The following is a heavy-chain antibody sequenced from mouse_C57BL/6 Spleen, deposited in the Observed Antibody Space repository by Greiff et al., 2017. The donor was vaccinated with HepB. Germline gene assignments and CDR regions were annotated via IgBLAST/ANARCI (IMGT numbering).Heavy chain of an antibody. CDR3: ARSGTRDYLDY. D-gene: IGHD4-1*01. Sequence: EVQLQQSGAELVKPGASVKLSCTASGFNIKDYYMHWVKQRTEQGLEWIGTIDPEDGETKCDPKFQGKATITADKSSITAYLQLSSLTSEDTSVYYCARSGTRDYLDYWGQGTTLTGSS. CDR1: GFNIKDYY. J-gene: IGHJ2*01. V-gene: IGHV14-2*01. CDR2: IDPEDGET.